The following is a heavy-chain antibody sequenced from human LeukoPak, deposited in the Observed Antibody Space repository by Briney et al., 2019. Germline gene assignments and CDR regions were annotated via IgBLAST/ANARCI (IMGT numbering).Heavy chain of an antibody. J-gene: IGHJ4*02. CDR3: AKDQFGVLLWFGELTY. CDR1: GFTFSSYA. CDR2: INSNGGST. V-gene: IGHV3-64*01. D-gene: IGHD3-10*01. Sequence: GGSLRLSCAASGFTFSSYAMHWVRQAPGKGLEYVSGINSNGGSTYYTNSVKGRFTISRDNSKNTLYLQMNSLRAEDTAVYYCAKDQFGVLLWFGELTYWGQGTLVTVSS.